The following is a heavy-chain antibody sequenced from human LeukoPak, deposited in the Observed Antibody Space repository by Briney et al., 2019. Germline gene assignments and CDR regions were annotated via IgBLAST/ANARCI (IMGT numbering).Heavy chain of an antibody. D-gene: IGHD2-8*01. V-gene: IGHV4-38-2*01. CDR3: ARQGCTNGVCYGFDY. J-gene: IGHJ4*02. CDR1: GYSISSGYY. Sequence: PSETLSLTCAVSGYSISSGYYWGWIRQPPGKGLEWIGSIYHSGSTYYNPSLKSRVTISVDTSKNQFSLKLSPVTAADTAVYYCARQGCTNGVCYGFDYWGQGTLVTVSS. CDR2: IYHSGST.